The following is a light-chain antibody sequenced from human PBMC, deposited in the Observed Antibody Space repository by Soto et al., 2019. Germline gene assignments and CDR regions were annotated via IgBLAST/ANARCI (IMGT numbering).Light chain of an antibody. CDR3: LPQYSYPLA. J-gene: IGKJ4*01. V-gene: IGKV1-6*01. CDR1: QDIRKD. Sequence: SLSASLGARVTITFRASQDIRKDLGWYQQTPGKAPKLLIFAASSLQTGVPSRFSGSGSGTDFTLTIISLQPEDFATYYGLPQYSYPLACGGAAKVDI. CDR2: AAS.